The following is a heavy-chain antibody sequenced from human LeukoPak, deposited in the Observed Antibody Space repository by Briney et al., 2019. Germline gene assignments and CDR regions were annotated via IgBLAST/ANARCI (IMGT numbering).Heavy chain of an antibody. Sequence: SETLSLTCTVSGGSISSYYWSWIRQPPGKGLEWIGYISYSGSTNYNPSLKSRVTISVDTSKNQFSLNLSSVTAADTAVYYCARLHYDSSGYYYFDYWGQGTLVTVSS. V-gene: IGHV4-59*08. CDR2: ISYSGST. CDR3: ARLHYDSSGYYYFDY. D-gene: IGHD3-22*01. J-gene: IGHJ4*02. CDR1: GGSISSYY.